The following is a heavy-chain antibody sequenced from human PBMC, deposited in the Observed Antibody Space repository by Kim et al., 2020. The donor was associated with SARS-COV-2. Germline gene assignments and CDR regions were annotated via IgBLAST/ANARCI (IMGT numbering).Heavy chain of an antibody. V-gene: IGHV5-51*01. CDR2: IYPGDSDT. D-gene: IGHD5-18*01. CDR1: GYSFTSYW. CDR3: ARLTHHSDEDTAMDPYYYYYGMDV. J-gene: IGHJ6*02. Sequence: GESLKISSKGSGYSFTSYWIGWVRQMPGKGLEWMGIIYPGDSDTRYSPSFQGQVTISADKSISTAYLQWSSLKASDTAMYYCARLTHHSDEDTAMDPYYYYYGMDVWGQGTTVTVSS.